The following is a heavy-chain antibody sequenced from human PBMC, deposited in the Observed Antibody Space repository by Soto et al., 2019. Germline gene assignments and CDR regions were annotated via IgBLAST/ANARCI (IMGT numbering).Heavy chain of an antibody. CDR1: GFTFSSYA. J-gene: IGHJ3*02. Sequence: PGGSLRLSCAASGFTFSSYAMSWVRQAPGKGLEWVSAISGSGGSTYYADSVKGRFTISRDNSKNTLYLQMNSLRAEDTAVYYCAKHRGAVAGDFDAFDIWGQGTMVTVSS. D-gene: IGHD6-19*01. V-gene: IGHV3-23*01. CDR2: ISGSGGST. CDR3: AKHRGAVAGDFDAFDI.